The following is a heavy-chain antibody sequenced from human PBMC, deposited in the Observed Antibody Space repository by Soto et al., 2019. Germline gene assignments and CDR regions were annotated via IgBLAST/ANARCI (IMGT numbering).Heavy chain of an antibody. J-gene: IGHJ4*02. CDR2: ISYDGSNK. CDR1: GFTFSSYA. CDR3: ARDGVDCSGGSCYYFDY. V-gene: IGHV3-30-3*01. Sequence: PGGSLRLSCAASGFTFSSYAMHWVRQAPGKGLEWVAVISYDGSNKYYADSVKGRFTISRDNSKNTLYLQMNSLRAEDTAVYYCARDGVDCSGGSCYYFDYWGQGTLVTVSS. D-gene: IGHD2-15*01.